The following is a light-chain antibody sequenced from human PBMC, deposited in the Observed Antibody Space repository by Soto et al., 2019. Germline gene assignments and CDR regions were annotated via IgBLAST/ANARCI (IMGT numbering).Light chain of an antibody. CDR3: QQRSHWPPV. J-gene: IGKJ3*01. CDR1: QSVSSY. CDR2: DAF. V-gene: IGKV3-11*01. Sequence: EIVLTQSPATLSLSPGERATLSCRASQSVSSYLAWYQQKPGQAPRLLIYDAFNRATGIPARFSGSGSGTDFTLTISSLEPEDFAVYYCQQRSHWPPVFGPGPKVDIK.